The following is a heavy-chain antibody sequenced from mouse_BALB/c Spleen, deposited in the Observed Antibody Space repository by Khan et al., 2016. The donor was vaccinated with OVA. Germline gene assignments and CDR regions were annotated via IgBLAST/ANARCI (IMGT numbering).Heavy chain of an antibody. D-gene: IGHD1-1*01. Sequence: EVQLVESGPGLVKPSQSLSLTCTVTGYSITSGYAWNWIRQFPGNKLEWMGYISYSGGTSYNPSLKSRISITRDTSKNQSFLQLNSVTTEDTATYYCARGNYYGYYFDYWGQGTPLTVSS. CDR1: GYSITSGYA. CDR2: ISYSGGT. V-gene: IGHV3-2*02. CDR3: ARGNYYGYYFDY. J-gene: IGHJ2*01.